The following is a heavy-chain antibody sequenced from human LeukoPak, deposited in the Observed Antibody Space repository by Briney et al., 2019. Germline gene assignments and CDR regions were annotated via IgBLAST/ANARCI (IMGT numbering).Heavy chain of an antibody. Sequence: LETLSLTCEVSGASMNSDYWIWIRQPPGKGLEWIGYIYYSGSTNYNPSLRSRATISVDTSKKQFSLRLSSVTAADTAMYYCARRVPRGFVDSWGQGTPVTVSS. D-gene: IGHD5-12*01. CDR3: ARRVPRGFVDS. J-gene: IGHJ4*02. V-gene: IGHV4-59*08. CDR2: IYYSGST. CDR1: GASMNSDY.